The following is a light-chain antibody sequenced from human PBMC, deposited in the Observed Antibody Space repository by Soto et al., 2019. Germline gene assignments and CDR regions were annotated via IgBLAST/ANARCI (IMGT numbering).Light chain of an antibody. Sequence: DIQLTQSPSFLSPSIGESVTITCRASQVISTSLAWYQVKPGKAPKLLIYAASTLESGVPSRFSATVSGTEFSLTISDVQPEDFALYYCHQRQSWPRTFGQGTKVDI. V-gene: IGKV1-9*01. J-gene: IGKJ1*01. CDR2: AAS. CDR3: HQRQSWPRT. CDR1: QVISTS.